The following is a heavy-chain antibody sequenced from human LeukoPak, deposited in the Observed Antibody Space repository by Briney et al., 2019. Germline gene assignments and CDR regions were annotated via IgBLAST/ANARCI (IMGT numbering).Heavy chain of an antibody. D-gene: IGHD6-19*01. J-gene: IGHJ4*02. CDR3: ARGLYSSGWYHY. Sequence: SVKVSCKASGGTFSSYAISWVRQAPGQGLEWMGGIIPIFGTANYAQKFQGRVTITADESTGTAYMELSSLRSEDTAVYYCARGLYSSGWYHYWGQGTLVTVSS. V-gene: IGHV1-69*01. CDR2: IIPIFGTA. CDR1: GGTFSSYA.